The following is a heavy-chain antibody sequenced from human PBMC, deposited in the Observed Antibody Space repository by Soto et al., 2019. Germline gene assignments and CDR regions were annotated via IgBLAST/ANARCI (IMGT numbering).Heavy chain of an antibody. CDR2: IYYSGST. Sequence: QVQLQESGPGLVKPSQTLSLTCTVSGGSISSGGYYWSWIRQHPGKGLEWIGYIYYSGSTYYNPSLKSRVTIAVDTSKNQFSLKLSSVTAADTAVYYCAGLFGLHLGELSSFWYFDLWGRGTLVTVSS. CDR1: GGSISSGGYY. CDR3: AGLFGLHLGELSSFWYFDL. V-gene: IGHV4-31*03. J-gene: IGHJ2*01. D-gene: IGHD3-16*02.